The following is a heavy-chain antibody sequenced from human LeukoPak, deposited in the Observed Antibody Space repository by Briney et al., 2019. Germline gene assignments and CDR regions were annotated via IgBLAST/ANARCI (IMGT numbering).Heavy chain of an antibody. D-gene: IGHD5-18*01. CDR1: GFTFSNYW. Sequence: PGGSLRLTCAASGFTFSNYWMSWVRQAPGKGLEWVANIKQDGSEKYYVNSVKGRFTMSRDNAKNSLYLQMNSLRAEDTAVYYCARAGRGFNYGYSDYWGQGTLVTVSS. CDR3: ARAGRGFNYGYSDY. V-gene: IGHV3-7*01. J-gene: IGHJ4*02. CDR2: IKQDGSEK.